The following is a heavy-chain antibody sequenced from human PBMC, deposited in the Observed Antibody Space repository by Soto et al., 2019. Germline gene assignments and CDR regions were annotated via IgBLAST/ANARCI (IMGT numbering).Heavy chain of an antibody. Sequence: GIPAEVSWKECVLRVASCAGGCVRQASGKRLEWIGWIVVGSGGTNYAKKFQGRVTMTRDTSISTAYMELSRLRSDDTAVYYCARTDYGDSSGYYYVHWGQGTLVSLSS. CDR1: VLRVASCA. J-gene: IGHJ4*02. CDR2: IVVGSGGT. D-gene: IGHD3-22*01. V-gene: IGHV1-58*01. CDR3: ARTDYGDSSGYYYVH.